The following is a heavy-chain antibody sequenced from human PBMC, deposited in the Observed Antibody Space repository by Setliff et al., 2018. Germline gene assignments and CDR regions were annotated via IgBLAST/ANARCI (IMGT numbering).Heavy chain of an antibody. Sequence: GGSLRLSCAASGFTFYDYAMHWVRQVPGKGLEWVSGISWNSENIDYAGSVRGRVTIARDNAKNSLYLQRNSLSAEDTALYYCAKDPGPFYGSGSPDYWGQGTLVTVSS. J-gene: IGHJ4*02. CDR2: ISWNSENI. V-gene: IGHV3-9*01. CDR3: AKDPGPFYGSGSPDY. D-gene: IGHD3-10*01. CDR1: GFTFYDYA.